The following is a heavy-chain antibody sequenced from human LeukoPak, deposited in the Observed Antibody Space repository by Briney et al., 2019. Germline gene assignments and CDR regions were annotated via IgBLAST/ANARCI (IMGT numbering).Heavy chain of an antibody. CDR1: GYSFISYW. CDR3: ARSSGYSYPFDY. CDR2: LYPSDSNT. J-gene: IGHJ4*02. D-gene: IGHD3-22*01. Sequence: GESLKISCKGSGYSFISYWIVRVRQMPGKGLEWLGILYPSDSNTRYNPSFQGQVIISADKSISAAYLQWGSLKASDTAMYYCARSSGYSYPFDYWGQGTLVTVSS. V-gene: IGHV5-51*01.